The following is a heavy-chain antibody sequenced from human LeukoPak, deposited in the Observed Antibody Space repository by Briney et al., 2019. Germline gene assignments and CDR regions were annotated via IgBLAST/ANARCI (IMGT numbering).Heavy chain of an antibody. D-gene: IGHD2-15*01. CDR3: ATDSNCGGGSCDAFDI. V-gene: IGHV1-24*01. Sequence: ASVKASCKVSGYTLTELSIQCVRQAPGKGHEWMGGLDPEDGETIYAQKFQGRLTMTEDTSTDTAYMELSSLQSEDTAVYYCATDSNCGGGSCDAFDIWGQGILVTVSS. CDR2: LDPEDGET. J-gene: IGHJ3*02. CDR1: GYTLTELS.